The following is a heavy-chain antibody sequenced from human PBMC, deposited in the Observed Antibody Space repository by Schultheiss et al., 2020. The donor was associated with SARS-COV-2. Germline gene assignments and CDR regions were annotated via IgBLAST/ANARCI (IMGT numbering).Heavy chain of an antibody. Sequence: GGSLRLSCAASGFTFSSYWMHWVRQAPGKGLVWVSRINSDGSSTSYADSVKGRFTISRDNAKNTLYLQMNSLRAEDTAVYYCARDGANWNYFAYYGMDVWGQGTTVTVSS. D-gene: IGHD1-7*01. CDR2: INSDGSST. CDR3: ARDGANWNYFAYYGMDV. CDR1: GFTFSSYW. J-gene: IGHJ6*02. V-gene: IGHV3-74*01.